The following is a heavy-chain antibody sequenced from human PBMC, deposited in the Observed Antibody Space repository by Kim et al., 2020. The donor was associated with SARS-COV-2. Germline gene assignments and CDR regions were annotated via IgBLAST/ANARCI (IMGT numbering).Heavy chain of an antibody. J-gene: IGHJ4*02. CDR1: GGSISSSSYY. CDR3: ARRGDRVEMATMLDY. Sequence: SETLSLTCTVSGGSISSSSYYWGWIRQPPGKGLEWIGSIYYSGSTYYNPSLKSRVTISVDTSKNQFSLKLSSVTAADTAVYYCARRGDRVEMATMLDYWGQGTLVTVSS. CDR2: IYYSGST. D-gene: IGHD5-12*01. V-gene: IGHV4-39*01.